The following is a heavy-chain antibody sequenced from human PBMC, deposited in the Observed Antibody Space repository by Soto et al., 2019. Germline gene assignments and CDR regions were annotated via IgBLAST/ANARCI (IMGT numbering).Heavy chain of an antibody. CDR1: GGSFSGYY. CDR2: INHSGST. V-gene: IGHV4-34*01. D-gene: IGHD3-10*01. J-gene: IGHJ6*02. Sequence: SETLSLTCAVYGGSFSGYYWSWIRQPPGKGLEWIGEINHSGSTNYNPSLKSRVTLSVDTSKNQFSLKLRSVTAADKAVYYCARAIKETYYYGSRSYYYGMDVWGQGTTVT. CDR3: ARAIKETYYYGSRSYYYGMDV.